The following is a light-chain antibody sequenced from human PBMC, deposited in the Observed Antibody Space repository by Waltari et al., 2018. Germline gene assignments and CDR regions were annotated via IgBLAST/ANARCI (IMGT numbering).Light chain of an antibody. CDR3: QQYEIWPRT. Sequence: DTVMTQSPATLSVSPGERATPSCRASQSVGTNLAWYQQKPGQAPRLLIYGASTRATGIPATFSGSGSGTEFTLTISSLQSEDFAVYYCQQYEIWPRTFGQGTKVEIK. CDR2: GAS. J-gene: IGKJ1*01. V-gene: IGKV3-15*01. CDR1: QSVGTN.